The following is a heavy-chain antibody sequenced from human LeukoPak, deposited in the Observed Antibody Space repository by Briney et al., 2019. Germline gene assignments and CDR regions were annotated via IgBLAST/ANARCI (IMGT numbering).Heavy chain of an antibody. CDR2: IYYSGST. V-gene: IGHV4-59*01. Sequence: SETLSLTCTVSGGSISGFSWSWIRQPPGKGLEWIAYIYYSGSTNYNPSLKSRVTISVDSSKNQFSLKLSSVTAADTAVYYCARAQTIRGGVTWFDPWGQGTLVTVSS. J-gene: IGHJ5*02. CDR3: ARAQTIRGGVTWFDP. D-gene: IGHD3-10*01. CDR1: GGSISGFS.